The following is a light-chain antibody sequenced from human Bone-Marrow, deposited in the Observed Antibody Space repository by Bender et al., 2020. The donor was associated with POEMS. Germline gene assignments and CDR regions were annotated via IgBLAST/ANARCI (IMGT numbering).Light chain of an antibody. CDR2: ANS. J-gene: IGLJ3*02. V-gene: IGLV1-50*01. Sequence: SVLTQPPSVSGAPGQTVTISCTGSSSNIGAGYGVQWYQQLPGSAPKLLIYANSNRPSGVPDRFSGSSASLAISGLQSEDEADYYCAVWDDSLNGWVFGGGTKLTVL. CDR3: AVWDDSLNGWV. CDR1: SSNIGAGYG.